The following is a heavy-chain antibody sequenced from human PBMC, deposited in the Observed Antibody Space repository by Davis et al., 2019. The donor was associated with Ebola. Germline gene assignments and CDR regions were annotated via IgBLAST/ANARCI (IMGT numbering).Heavy chain of an antibody. Sequence: GESLKISCAASKFTLSSYWMSWVRQAPGKGLEWVGRIRSKANSYTTEYAASVKGRFTISRDDSKNSLYLQMNSLKTEDTAVYYCTATVTTDYWGQGTLVTVSS. CDR2: IRSKANSYTT. CDR1: KFTLSSYW. CDR3: TATVTTDY. J-gene: IGHJ4*02. D-gene: IGHD4-17*01. V-gene: IGHV3-72*01.